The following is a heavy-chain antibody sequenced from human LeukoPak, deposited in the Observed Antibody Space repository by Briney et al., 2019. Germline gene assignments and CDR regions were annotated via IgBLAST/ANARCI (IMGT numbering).Heavy chain of an antibody. J-gene: IGHJ4*02. D-gene: IGHD3-22*01. CDR2: IYYSGST. CDR1: GGSISSYY. CDR3: ARGIAPVVIKFDC. V-gene: IGHV4-59*01. Sequence: SETLSLTCTVSGGSISSYYWSWIRQPPGKGLEWIGYIYYSGSTNYNPSLKSRVTISVDTSKNRFSLKLSSVTAADTAVYYCARGIAPVVIKFDCWGQGTLVTVSS.